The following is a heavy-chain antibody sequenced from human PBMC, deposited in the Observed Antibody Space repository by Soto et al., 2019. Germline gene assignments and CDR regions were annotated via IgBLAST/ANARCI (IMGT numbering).Heavy chain of an antibody. CDR1: GGTFSSSA. J-gene: IGHJ6*02. D-gene: IGHD4-4*01. CDR3: ARDNDRLQLGGNYYYMLDV. CDR2: IIPLFRTP. V-gene: IGHV1-69*12. Sequence: QVQLVQSGAEMKEPGSSVKVSCKTSGGTFSSSAISWLRQAPGQGLEWMGGIIPLFRTPDYAQKFQGRGTIAADESTSTAYMELSSLRSEDTAVYYCARDNDRLQLGGNYYYMLDVWGHGTTITVSS.